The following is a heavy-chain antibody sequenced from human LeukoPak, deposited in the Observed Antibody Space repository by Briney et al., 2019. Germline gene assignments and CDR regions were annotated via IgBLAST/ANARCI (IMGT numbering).Heavy chain of an antibody. CDR1: GGSFSGYY. CDR3: ARGRVAVGMVRGVIGSIHYFDY. CDR2: INHSGST. J-gene: IGHJ4*02. Sequence: SETLSLTCAVYGGSFSGYYWSWIRQPPGKGLEWIGEINHSGSTYYNPSLKSRVTISVDTSKNQFSLKLSSVTAADTAVYYCARGRVAVGMVRGVIGSIHYFDYWGQGTLVTVSS. D-gene: IGHD3-10*01. V-gene: IGHV4-34*01.